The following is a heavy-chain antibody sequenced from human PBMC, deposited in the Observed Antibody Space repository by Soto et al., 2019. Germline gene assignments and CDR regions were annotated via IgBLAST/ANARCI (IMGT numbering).Heavy chain of an antibody. D-gene: IGHD3-16*02. J-gene: IGHJ6*03. CDR3: ARRYDYIWGSYRYTGAPYYYYYMDV. Sequence: PGGSLRLSCAASGFTFSSYWMSWVRQAPGKGLEWVANIKQDGSEKYYVDSVKGRFTISRDNAKNSLYLQMNSLRAEDTAVYYCARRYDYIWGSYRYTGAPYYYYYMDVWGKGTTVTVSS. CDR2: IKQDGSEK. CDR1: GFTFSSYW. V-gene: IGHV3-7*01.